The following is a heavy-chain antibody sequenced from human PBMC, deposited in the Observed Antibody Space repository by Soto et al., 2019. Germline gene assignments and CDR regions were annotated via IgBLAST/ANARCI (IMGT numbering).Heavy chain of an antibody. V-gene: IGHV1-69*06. CDR2: IIPIFGTA. CDR3: ARDLGYESSYGYGDY. D-gene: IGHD3-22*01. CDR1: GGTFSSYA. J-gene: IGHJ4*02. Sequence: QVQLVQSGAEVKKPGSSVKVSCKASGGTFSSYAISWVRQAPGQGLEGMGGIIPIFGTANYAQKFQGRVTITAHKSTNTSYMEVSSLRSEDRAVYYCARDLGYESSYGYGDYWGQGTLVTVSS.